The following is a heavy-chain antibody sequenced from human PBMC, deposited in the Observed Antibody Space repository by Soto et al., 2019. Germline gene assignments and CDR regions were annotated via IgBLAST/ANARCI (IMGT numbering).Heavy chain of an antibody. Sequence: QVQLQQWGAGLVKPSETLSLTRGVNGGSFSGYSWTWIRQPPGKGLEWIGEINPSGGTKYTPSLESRVSISLDSSRNQFSLKLTSVTSADTAVYYCARASMIYGVVALSNWFDPWGQGTLVTVSS. J-gene: IGHJ5*02. V-gene: IGHV4-34*01. CDR3: ARASMIYGVVALSNWFDP. CDR2: INPSGGT. CDR1: GGSFSGYS. D-gene: IGHD3-3*01.